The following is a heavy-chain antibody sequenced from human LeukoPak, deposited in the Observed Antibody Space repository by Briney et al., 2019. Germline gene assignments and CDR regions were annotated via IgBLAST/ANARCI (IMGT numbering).Heavy chain of an antibody. Sequence: PGGSLRLSCAASGFTFSTYWMSWVRQAPGKGLEWVSAISGSGGSTYYPDSVKGRFTISRDNSKNTLYLQMNSLRAEDTAVYYCAKQQPYDSSGYSPSWGQGTLVTVSS. CDR3: AKQQPYDSSGYSPS. CDR1: GFTFSTYW. CDR2: ISGSGGST. V-gene: IGHV3-23*01. J-gene: IGHJ4*02. D-gene: IGHD3-22*01.